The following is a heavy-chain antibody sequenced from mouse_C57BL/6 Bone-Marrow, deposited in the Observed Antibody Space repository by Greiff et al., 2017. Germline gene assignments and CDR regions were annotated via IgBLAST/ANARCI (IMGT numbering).Heavy chain of an antibody. V-gene: IGHV14-4*01. D-gene: IGHD1-1*01. CDR1: GFNIKDDY. Sequence: EVQLVESGAELVRPGASVKLSCTASGFNIKDDYMHWVKQRPEQGLEWIGWIDPENGDTEYASKFQGKATITADTSSNTAYLQLSSLTSEDTAVYYCTPFGVTTVGFDYWGQGTTLTVSS. J-gene: IGHJ2*01. CDR3: TPFGVTTVGFDY. CDR2: IDPENGDT.